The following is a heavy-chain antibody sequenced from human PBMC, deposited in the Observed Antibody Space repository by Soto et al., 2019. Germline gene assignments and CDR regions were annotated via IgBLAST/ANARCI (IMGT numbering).Heavy chain of an antibody. D-gene: IGHD3-3*01. V-gene: IGHV1-18*01. J-gene: IGHJ6*03. CDR3: ARARITIFGVADYYYYYYMDV. CDR1: GYTFTSYG. CDR2: ISAYNGNT. Sequence: ASVKVSCKASGYTFTSYGISWVRQAPGQGLEWMGWISAYNGNTNYAQKLQGRVTMTTDTSTSTAYMELRSLRSDDTAVYYCARARITIFGVADYYYYYYMDVWGKGTAVTVSS.